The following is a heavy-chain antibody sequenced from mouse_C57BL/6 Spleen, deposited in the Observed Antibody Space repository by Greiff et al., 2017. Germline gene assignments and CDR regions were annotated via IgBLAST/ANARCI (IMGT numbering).Heavy chain of an antibody. CDR3: ARERDYDGVDY. V-gene: IGHV1-85*01. CDR1: GYTFTSYD. D-gene: IGHD2-4*01. Sequence: QVQLQESGPELVKPGASVKLSCTASGYTFTSYDINWVKQRPGQGLEWIGWIYPRDGSTKSHAKFKGKATLTVDTSSSTAYMELHSLTTEDSAVYYCARERDYDGVDYWGQGTTLTVSS. CDR2: IYPRDGST. J-gene: IGHJ2*01.